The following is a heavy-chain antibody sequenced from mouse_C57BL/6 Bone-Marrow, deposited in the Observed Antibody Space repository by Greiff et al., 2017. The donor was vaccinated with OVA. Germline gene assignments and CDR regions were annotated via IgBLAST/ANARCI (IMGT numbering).Heavy chain of an antibody. CDR2: INSDGSST. V-gene: IGHV5-16*01. CDR1: GFTFSDYY. D-gene: IGHD4-1*02. Sequence: EVMLVESEGGLVQPGSSMKLSCTASGFTFSDYYMAWVRPVPEKGLEWVANINSDGSSTYYLDSLKSRFIISRDNAKNILYLQMSSLKSEDTATYYCARDGPTGTGDYYAMDYWGQGTSVTVSS. J-gene: IGHJ4*01. CDR3: ARDGPTGTGDYYAMDY.